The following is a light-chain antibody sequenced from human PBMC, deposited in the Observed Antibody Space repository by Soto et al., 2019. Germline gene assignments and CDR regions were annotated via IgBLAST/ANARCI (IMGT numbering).Light chain of an antibody. CDR1: QSVYNN. CDR3: QQHDNGPRT. V-gene: IGKV3-15*01. CDR2: GAS. Sequence: EIVMTQSPATLSVSPGERATLSCRASQSVYNNLAWYQQKPGQSPRLLIHGASTMATGIPARFSGSGSGTEFTLTISSLQSEDFALYYCQQHDNGPRTFGQGTKVEIK. J-gene: IGKJ1*01.